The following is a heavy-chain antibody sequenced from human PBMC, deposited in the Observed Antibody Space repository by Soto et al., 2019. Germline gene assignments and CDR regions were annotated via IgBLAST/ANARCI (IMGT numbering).Heavy chain of an antibody. CDR3: ARLDRAPSSYYFDY. CDR1: GGSISSGGYY. CDR2: IYYSGST. D-gene: IGHD3-22*01. J-gene: IGHJ4*02. V-gene: IGHV4-31*03. Sequence: ASETLSLTCTVSGGSISSGGYYWSWIRQHPGKGLEWIGYIYYSGSTYYNPSLKSRVTISVDMSKNQFSLKLSSVTAADTAVYYCARLDRAPSSYYFDYWGQGTLVTVSS.